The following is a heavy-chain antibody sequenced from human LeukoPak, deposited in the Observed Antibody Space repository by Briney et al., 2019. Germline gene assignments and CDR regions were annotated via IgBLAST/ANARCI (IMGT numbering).Heavy chain of an antibody. V-gene: IGHV4-39*01. Sequence: SETLSLTCTVSGGSISSSSYYWGWIRQPPGKGLEWIGSIYSGSTYYNPSPKSRVTISVDTSKNQFSLKLSSVTAADTAVYYCARHVHSSVGVYYFDYWGQGTLVTVSS. CDR3: ARHVHSSVGVYYFDY. J-gene: IGHJ4*02. D-gene: IGHD3-22*01. CDR2: IYSGST. CDR1: GGSISSSSYY.